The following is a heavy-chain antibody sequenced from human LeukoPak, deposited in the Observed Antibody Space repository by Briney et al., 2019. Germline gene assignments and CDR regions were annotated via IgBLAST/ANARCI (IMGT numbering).Heavy chain of an antibody. CDR3: ARSYSGGYSIIPDY. Sequence: PSETLSLTCTVSGVSISSGDYYWSWIRQSPGKGLEWIGYIYYSGNTYYNPSLNSRVTISLDTSNNQFSLKLTSVSAADTAVYYCARSYSGGYSIIPDYWGRGTLVTVSS. CDR2: IYYSGNT. V-gene: IGHV4-30-4*01. CDR1: GVSISSGDYY. J-gene: IGHJ4*02. D-gene: IGHD2-21*02.